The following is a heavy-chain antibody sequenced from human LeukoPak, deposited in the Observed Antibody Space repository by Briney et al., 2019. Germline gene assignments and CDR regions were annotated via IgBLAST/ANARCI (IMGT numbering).Heavy chain of an antibody. J-gene: IGHJ4*02. Sequence: SETLSLTCTVSGGSISSYYWSWIRQPPGKGLEWIGYIYYSGSTNYNPSLKSRVTISVDTSKNQFSLKLSSVTAADTAVYYCATPMVRGVMTLYWGQGTLVTVSS. CDR2: IYYSGST. V-gene: IGHV4-59*12. D-gene: IGHD3-10*01. CDR3: ATPMVRGVMTLY. CDR1: GGSISSYY.